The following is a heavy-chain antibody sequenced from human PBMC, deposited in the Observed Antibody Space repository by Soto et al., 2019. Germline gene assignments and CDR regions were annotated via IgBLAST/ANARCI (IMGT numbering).Heavy chain of an antibody. D-gene: IGHD4-17*01. CDR2: ISYSGST. CDR3: ARDRRGDYGDYEWDY. V-gene: IGHV4-59*01. CDR1: DVSICCYY. J-gene: IGHJ4*02. Sequence: SETLSLTYTLSDVSICCYYWSWSQKPPGKGLEWIGYISYSGSTNYNPSLNSRVTISLDTSENQFSLKLTSVTAADTAVYYCARDRRGDYGDYEWDYWGQGTLVTVS.